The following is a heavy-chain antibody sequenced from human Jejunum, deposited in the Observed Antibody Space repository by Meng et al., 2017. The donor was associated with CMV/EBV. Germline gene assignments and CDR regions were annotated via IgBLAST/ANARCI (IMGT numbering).Heavy chain of an antibody. V-gene: IGHV3-66*02. CDR1: FTVGDNY. CDR3: ARDSGADMVATGDFDF. Sequence: FTVGDNYMGWVRQAPGKGLEWVSGIYSGGTTFYADSVKGRFTISRDNGKNTLFLQMNSLRPEDTAVYYCARDSGADMVATGDFDFWGQGTLVTVSS. J-gene: IGHJ4*02. D-gene: IGHD5-12*01. CDR2: IYSGGTT.